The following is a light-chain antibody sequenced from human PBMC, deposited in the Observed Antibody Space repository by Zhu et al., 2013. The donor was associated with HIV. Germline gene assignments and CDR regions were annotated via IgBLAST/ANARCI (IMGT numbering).Light chain of an antibody. J-gene: IGKJ3*01. Sequence: EVVMTQSPATLSASPGERATLSCRASQSVSSNLAWYQQKPGRAPRLLIYGVSTRATGIPARFGGTGSGTEFTLTISSLQSEDFAVYYCHQYNSWPRTFGPGTKVDIK. V-gene: IGKV3-15*01. CDR3: HQYNSWPRT. CDR2: GVS. CDR1: QSVSSN.